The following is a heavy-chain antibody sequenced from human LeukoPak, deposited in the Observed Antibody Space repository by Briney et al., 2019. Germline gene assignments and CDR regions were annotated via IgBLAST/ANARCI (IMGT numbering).Heavy chain of an antibody. CDR2: ITASGTAM. D-gene: IGHD1-26*01. CDR3: ASSGSYRFDY. Sequence: GGSLRLSCAASGFTFSSYSMNWVRQAPGKGLEWASHITASGTAMFYADSVKGRFTISRDNAKNSLYLQMNSLRDEDTAVYYCASSGSYRFDYWGQGTLVTVSS. V-gene: IGHV3-48*02. J-gene: IGHJ4*02. CDR1: GFTFSSYS.